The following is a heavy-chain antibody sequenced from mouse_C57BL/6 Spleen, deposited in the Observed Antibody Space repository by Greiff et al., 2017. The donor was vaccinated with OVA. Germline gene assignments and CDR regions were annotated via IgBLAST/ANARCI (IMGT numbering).Heavy chain of an antibody. Sequence: VQLQQSGAELVKPGASVKMSCKASGYTFTTYPIEWMKQNHGKSLEWIGNFHPYNDDTKYNEKFKGKATLTVEKSSSTVYLELSRLTSDDSAVYYCARRGDYYGSSSYWYFDVWGTGTTVTVSS. J-gene: IGHJ1*03. CDR2: FHPYNDDT. V-gene: IGHV1-47*01. CDR1: GYTFTTYP. D-gene: IGHD1-1*01. CDR3: ARRGDYYGSSSYWYFDV.